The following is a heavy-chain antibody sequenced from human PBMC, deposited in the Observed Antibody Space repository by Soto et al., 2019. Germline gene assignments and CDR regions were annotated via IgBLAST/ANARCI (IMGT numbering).Heavy chain of an antibody. CDR1: GGSIGSGEYY. J-gene: IGHJ4*02. Sequence: SETLSLTCTVSGGSIGSGEYYWGWIRQTPGKGLEWIGAISYTGTTYDNPSLKSRVTISVDTSKNQFSLKLSSVTAADTAVYYCARWVGATSFDYWGQGTLVTVSS. CDR2: ISYTGTT. D-gene: IGHD1-26*01. CDR3: ARWVGATSFDY. V-gene: IGHV4-39*07.